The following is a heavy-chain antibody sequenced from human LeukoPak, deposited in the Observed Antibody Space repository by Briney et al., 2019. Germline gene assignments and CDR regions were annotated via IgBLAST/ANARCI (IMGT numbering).Heavy chain of an antibody. CDR2: INHSGST. D-gene: IGHD4-23*01. J-gene: IGHJ4*02. Sequence: SETLSLTCAVYGGSFSGYYWSWIRQPPGNGLEWIGEINHSGSTNYNPSLKSRVTISVDTSKNQFSLKLSSVTAADTAVYYCASDPHGGNSYYFDYWGQGTLVTVSS. CDR3: ASDPHGGNSYYFDY. V-gene: IGHV4-34*01. CDR1: GGSFSGYY.